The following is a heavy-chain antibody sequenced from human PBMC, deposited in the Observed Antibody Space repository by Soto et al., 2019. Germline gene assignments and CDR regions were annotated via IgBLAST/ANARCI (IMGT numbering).Heavy chain of an antibody. J-gene: IGHJ1*01. Sequence: KPSETLSLTCSVSGVSVSRDYQWIWIRHPPGKGLEWIGHISYSGSPYYHPSLRSRLSISVDTSKNQFSLKVKSVTAADTAVYYCARAWDFWGQGTLVTVSS. CDR1: GVSVSRDYQ. D-gene: IGHD1-26*01. CDR3: ARAWDF. CDR2: ISYSGSP. V-gene: IGHV4-30-4*01.